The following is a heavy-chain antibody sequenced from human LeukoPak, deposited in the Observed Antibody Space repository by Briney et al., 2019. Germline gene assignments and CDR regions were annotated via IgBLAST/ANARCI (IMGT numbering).Heavy chain of an antibody. CDR1: GYTFTSYG. CDR3: ARDLGSGYDFWSGYYILSFDY. V-gene: IGHV1-18*01. Sequence: ASVKVSCKASGYTFTSYGISWVRQAPGQGLEWMGWISAYNGNTNYAQKLQGRVTMTTDTSTSTAYMELRSLGSDDTAVYYCARDLGSGYDFWSGYYILSFDYWGQATLVTVSS. J-gene: IGHJ4*02. CDR2: ISAYNGNT. D-gene: IGHD3-3*01.